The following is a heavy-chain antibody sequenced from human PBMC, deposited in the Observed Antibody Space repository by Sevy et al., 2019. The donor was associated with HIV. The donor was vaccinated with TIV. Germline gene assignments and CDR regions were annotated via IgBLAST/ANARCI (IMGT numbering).Heavy chain of an antibody. J-gene: IGHJ4*02. CDR1: GYTLIQLS. CDR2: FDPEDGET. CDR3: AITKDYYDSSGYPLDY. D-gene: IGHD3-22*01. V-gene: IGHV1-24*01. Sequence: ASVKVSCKVSGYTLIQLSMHWVRQVPGKGLEWMGSFDPEDGETIYAQKFQGRVTMTEDTSTDTAYMELSSLKSEDTAIFYCAITKDYYDSSGYPLDYWGQRTLVTVSS.